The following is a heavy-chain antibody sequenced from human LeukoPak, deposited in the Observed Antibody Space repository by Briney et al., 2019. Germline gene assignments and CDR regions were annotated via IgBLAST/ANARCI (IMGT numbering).Heavy chain of an antibody. CDR3: TAGTGRSDFDY. V-gene: IGHV3-15*01. CDR2: IKRKGDDGTI. CDR1: GFTFSNAW. D-gene: IGHD3/OR15-3a*01. Sequence: GGSLRLSCAASGFTFSNAWMSWVRQAPGKGLGWVGRIKRKGDDGTIDYAAPVKGRLTISRDDSKNTLYLQMNSLKSEDTAVYYCTAGTGRSDFDYWGQGTLVTVSS. J-gene: IGHJ4*02.